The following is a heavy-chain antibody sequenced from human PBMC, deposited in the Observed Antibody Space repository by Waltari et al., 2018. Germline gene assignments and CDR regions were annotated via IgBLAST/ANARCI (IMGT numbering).Heavy chain of an antibody. J-gene: IGHJ4*02. CDR3: ARGPGEFLPIDF. Sequence: EVQLVESGGGLFQPGGSLRLSCAASGFTVSTNYMSWVRQAPGKGLDWVSVIYSVGNTYSADSVKGRFTISRDNSKNTLYLQMNSLRAEDTAVYYCARGPGEFLPIDFWGQGTLVTVSS. CDR1: GFTVSTNY. D-gene: IGHD7-27*01. CDR2: IYSVGNT. V-gene: IGHV3-53*01.